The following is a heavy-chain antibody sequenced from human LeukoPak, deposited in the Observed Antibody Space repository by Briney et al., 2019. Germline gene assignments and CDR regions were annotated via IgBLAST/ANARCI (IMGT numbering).Heavy chain of an antibody. CDR1: GFSIRNYG. Sequence: GKSLRLSCAASGFSIRNYGMHWVRQAPGKGLEWVAIISFDGNTKDYADSVKGRFTISRDNSKNTLYLQMNSLRAEDSAVYYCAKEWPWENFYYGMNVWGQGTTVTVSS. CDR2: ISFDGNTK. D-gene: IGHD1-26*01. CDR3: AKEWPWENFYYGMNV. J-gene: IGHJ6*02. V-gene: IGHV3-30*18.